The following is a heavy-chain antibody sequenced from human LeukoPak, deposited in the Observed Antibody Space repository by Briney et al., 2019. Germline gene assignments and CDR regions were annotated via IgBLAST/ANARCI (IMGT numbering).Heavy chain of an antibody. Sequence: SETLSLTCAVYGGSFSGYYWSWIRQPPGKGLEWIGQINHSGSTNYNPSLKSRVTISVDTSKNQFSLKLSSVTAADTAVYYCARGGGSQGDFDYWGQGTLVTVSS. J-gene: IGHJ4*02. CDR3: ARGGGSQGDFDY. D-gene: IGHD3-10*01. V-gene: IGHV4-34*01. CDR2: INHSGST. CDR1: GGSFSGYY.